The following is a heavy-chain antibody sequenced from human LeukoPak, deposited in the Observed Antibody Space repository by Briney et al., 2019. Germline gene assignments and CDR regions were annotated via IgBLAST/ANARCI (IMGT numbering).Heavy chain of an antibody. CDR2: MSDYNGNT. CDR1: GYTFTSYG. CDR3: PRDLDYILIGYQDAFDI. D-gene: IGHD3-9*01. V-gene: IGHV1-18*04. J-gene: IGHJ3*02. Sequence: ASVKVSCKAAGYTFTSYGISRVRQAPREGLGGMGGMSDYNGNTNYAQKLQARVTMTTHTSTSTAYMELSSLRSDDTAVYYCPRDLDYILIGYQDAFDIWGQGTMVTVSS.